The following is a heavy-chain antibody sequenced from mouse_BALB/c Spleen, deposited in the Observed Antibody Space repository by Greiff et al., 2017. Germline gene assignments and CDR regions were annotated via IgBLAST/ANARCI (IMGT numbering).Heavy chain of an antibody. J-gene: IGHJ4*01. CDR3: ARGYYGSREAYAMDY. CDR1: GFTFSSYT. Sequence: EVKLMESGGGLVKPGGSLKLSCAASGFTFSSYTMSWVRQTPEKRLEWVATISSGGGNTYYPDSVKGRFTISRDNAKNNLYLQMSSLRSEDTALYYCARGYYGSREAYAMDYWGQGTSVTVSS. V-gene: IGHV5-9*03. D-gene: IGHD1-1*01. CDR2: ISSGGGNT.